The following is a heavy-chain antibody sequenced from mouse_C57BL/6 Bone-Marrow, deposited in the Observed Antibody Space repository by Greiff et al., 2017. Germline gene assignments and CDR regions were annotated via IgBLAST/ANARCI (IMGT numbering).Heavy chain of an antibody. V-gene: IGHV5-6*01. J-gene: IGHJ1*03. CDR1: GFTFSSYG. Sequence: EVQLVESGGDLVKPGGSLKLSCAASGFTFSSYGMSWVRQTPDKRLEWVATISSGGSYTYYPASVKGRCTISRDNAKNPLYLQMSSLKSEDTAMYYCAGYSRRDWYFDVWGTGTTVTVSS. D-gene: IGHD1-2*01. CDR2: ISSGGSYT. CDR3: AGYSRRDWYFDV.